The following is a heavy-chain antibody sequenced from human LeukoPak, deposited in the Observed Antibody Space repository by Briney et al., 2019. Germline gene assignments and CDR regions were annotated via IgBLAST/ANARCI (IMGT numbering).Heavy chain of an antibody. J-gene: IGHJ4*02. CDR1: GFTFSSYA. V-gene: IGHV3-23*01. D-gene: IGHD1-20*01. CDR3: AKDRITATPYYFDF. Sequence: GGSLRLSCAASGFTFSSYAMSWVRQAPGKGLEWVSGISGSGGSAYYADSVKGRFTISRDNSINTLFLQMNSLRAEGSALYYCAKDRITATPYYFDFWGQGTLVTVSS. CDR2: ISGSGGSA.